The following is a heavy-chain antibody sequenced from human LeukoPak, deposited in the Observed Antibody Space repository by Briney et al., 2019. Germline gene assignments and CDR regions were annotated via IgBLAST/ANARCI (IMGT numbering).Heavy chain of an antibody. CDR3: ATDNAVPGRGYYFDY. V-gene: IGHV3-53*01. Sequence: GGSLRLSCAASGFTVSSNYMSWVRQAPGKGLEWVSVMYNRGSKYYPNSVKGRFTISQDNSKNTLYLQMNSLRAEDTAVDYCATDNAVPGRGYYFDYWGQGTMVTVSS. J-gene: IGHJ4*02. CDR1: GFTVSSNY. D-gene: IGHD6-19*01. CDR2: MYNRGSK.